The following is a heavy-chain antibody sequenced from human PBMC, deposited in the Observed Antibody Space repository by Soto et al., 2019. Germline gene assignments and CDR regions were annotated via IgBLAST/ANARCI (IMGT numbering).Heavy chain of an antibody. Sequence: SETLSLTCTVSGGSISSYYWSWIRQPPGKGLEWIGYIYYSGSTNYNPSLKSRVTISVDTSKNQFSLKLSSVTAADTAVYYCARVSPTERELVSNYYGMDGWGQGTTVTLSS. CDR1: GGSISSYY. CDR3: ARVSPTERELVSNYYGMDG. J-gene: IGHJ6*02. CDR2: IYYSGST. V-gene: IGHV4-59*01. D-gene: IGHD1-26*01.